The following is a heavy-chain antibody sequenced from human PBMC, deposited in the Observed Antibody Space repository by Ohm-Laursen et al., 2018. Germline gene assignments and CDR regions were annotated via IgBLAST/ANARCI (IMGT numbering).Heavy chain of an antibody. CDR1: GFTFSTYW. D-gene: IGHD6-6*01. CDR2: INQDGSEK. Sequence: SLRISCSASGFTFSTYWMNWFRQAPGKGLESVASINQDGSEKYFVDSVRGRFTIYRDNAKNSLYLQMNSLRAEDTAVYYCVRDRRGGSIELRAGGQGALVTVSS. V-gene: IGHV3-7*01. J-gene: IGHJ4*02. CDR3: VRDRRGGSIELRA.